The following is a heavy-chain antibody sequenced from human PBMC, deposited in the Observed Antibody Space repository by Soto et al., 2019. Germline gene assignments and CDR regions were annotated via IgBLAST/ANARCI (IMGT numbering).Heavy chain of an antibody. CDR2: ISAYNGNT. CDR1: GYTFTSYG. J-gene: IGHJ5*02. D-gene: IGHD5-18*01. V-gene: IGHV1-18*01. CDR3: ARGSGRDSYGVIRSWFDP. Sequence: QVQLVQSGAEVKKPGASVKVSCKASGYTFTSYGISWVRQAPGQGLEWMGWISAYNGNTNYAQKLQGRVTMTTDTATSTAYMELRSLRSDDTAVYYCARGSGRDSYGVIRSWFDPWGQGTLVTVSS.